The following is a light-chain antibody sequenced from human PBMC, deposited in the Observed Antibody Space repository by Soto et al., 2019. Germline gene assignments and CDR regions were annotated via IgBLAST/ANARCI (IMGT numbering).Light chain of an antibody. Sequence: EIVMTQSPATLSVSPGERVTLSCRASQSVSSSLAWYQQKPGQAPRLLIYDASTRATGIPARFSGSGSGTEFTLTISSLQSEDFAVYYCQQYIYWPYTFGQGTKLEIK. CDR2: DAS. V-gene: IGKV3-15*01. J-gene: IGKJ2*01. CDR1: QSVSSS. CDR3: QQYIYWPYT.